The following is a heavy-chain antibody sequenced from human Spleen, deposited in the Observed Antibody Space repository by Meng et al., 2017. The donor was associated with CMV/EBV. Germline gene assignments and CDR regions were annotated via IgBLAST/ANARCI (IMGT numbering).Heavy chain of an antibody. CDR2: INSDGSST. V-gene: IGHV3-74*01. Sequence: GESLKISCAASGFTFSSYGVHWVRQAPGKGLVWVARINSDGSSTYADSVKGRFTISRDNAKNTLYVQMNSLTAEDTAVYYCARGRVYSSGWFYFDYWGQGTLVTVSS. CDR3: ARGRVYSSGWFYFDY. J-gene: IGHJ4*02. CDR1: GFTFSSYG. D-gene: IGHD6-19*01.